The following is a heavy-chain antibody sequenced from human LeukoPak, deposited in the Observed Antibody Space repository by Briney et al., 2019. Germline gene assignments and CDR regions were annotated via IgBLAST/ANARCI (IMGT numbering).Heavy chain of an antibody. CDR3: AKDPPWGAAAGNPECDY. CDR1: GFTFSGYA. V-gene: IGHV3-23*01. D-gene: IGHD6-13*01. Sequence: PGGSLRLSCAASGFTFSGYAMNWVRQAPGKGLEWVSAISGSGGSTYYADSVKGRFTISRDNSKNTLYLQMNSLRAEDTAVYYCAKDPPWGAAAGNPECDYWGQGTLVTVSS. CDR2: ISGSGGST. J-gene: IGHJ4*02.